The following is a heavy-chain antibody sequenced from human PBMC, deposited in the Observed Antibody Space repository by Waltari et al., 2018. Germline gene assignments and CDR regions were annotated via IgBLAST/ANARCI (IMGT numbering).Heavy chain of an antibody. Sequence: ATGRGIELVEVMLCGGSKKSHEDSVKGRFTSSRNNSKISLYLQMHSLRAANTVVYYCAKELRSSVGGFTVVGPFEYWGQGTLVTVSS. CDR2: MLCGGSKK. J-gene: IGHJ4*02. V-gene: IGHV3-33*06. D-gene: IGHD3-16*01. CDR3: AKELRSSVGGFTVVGPFEY.